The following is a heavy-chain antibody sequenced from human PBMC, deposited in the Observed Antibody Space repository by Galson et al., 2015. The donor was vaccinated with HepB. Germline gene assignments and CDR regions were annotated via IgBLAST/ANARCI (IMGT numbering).Heavy chain of an antibody. CDR1: GFTFSSYA. CDR2: ISGSGGST. D-gene: IGHD3-9*01. Sequence: SLRLSCAASGFTFSSYAMSWVRQAPGKGLEWVSAISGSGGSTYYADSVKGRFTISRDNSKNTLYLQMNSLRAEDTAVYYCAKVMGNYDILTGYDPYGMDVWGQGTTVTVSS. V-gene: IGHV3-23*01. J-gene: IGHJ6*02. CDR3: AKVMGNYDILTGYDPYGMDV.